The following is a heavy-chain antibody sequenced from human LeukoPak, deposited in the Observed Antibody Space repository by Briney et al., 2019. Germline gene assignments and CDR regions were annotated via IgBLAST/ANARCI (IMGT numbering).Heavy chain of an antibody. D-gene: IGHD6-13*01. CDR2: MNPNSGNT. V-gene: IGHV1-8*01. CDR1: GYTFTSYD. CDR3: ARGVAAAGRDEDY. Sequence: ASVKVSCKASGYTFTSYDINWVRQATGQGLEWMGWMNPNSGNTGYAQKFQGRVTMTRNTSISTAYMELRRLRYEDTAVYYCARGVAAAGRDEDYWGQGTLVPVSS. J-gene: IGHJ4*02.